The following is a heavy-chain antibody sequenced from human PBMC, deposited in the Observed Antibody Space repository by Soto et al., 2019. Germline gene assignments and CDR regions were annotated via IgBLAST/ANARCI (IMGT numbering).Heavy chain of an antibody. CDR3: AREPLYSSGWGDAFDI. Sequence: SVKVSCKASGGTFSSYAISWVRQAPGQGLEWMGGIIPIFGTANYAQKFQGRVTITADESTSTAYMELSSLRSEDTAVYYCAREPLYSSGWGDAFDIWGQGTMVTVSS. D-gene: IGHD6-19*01. CDR2: IIPIFGTA. V-gene: IGHV1-69*13. J-gene: IGHJ3*02. CDR1: GGTFSSYA.